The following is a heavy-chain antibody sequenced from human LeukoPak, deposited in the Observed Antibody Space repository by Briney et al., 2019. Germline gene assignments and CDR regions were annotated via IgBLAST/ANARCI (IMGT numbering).Heavy chain of an antibody. D-gene: IGHD3-10*01. Sequence: PGGSLRLSCTASGFNFSNYWMHWVRQAPQEGLVWVSRLNTGGNSTIYADSVKGRFIISRDNAKSTLYLQMNSLRADDTGVYYCTREGAYDSGTYGAGDYWGQGTLVTVSS. CDR1: GFNFSNYW. J-gene: IGHJ4*02. V-gene: IGHV3-74*01. CDR2: LNTGGNST. CDR3: TREGAYDSGTYGAGDY.